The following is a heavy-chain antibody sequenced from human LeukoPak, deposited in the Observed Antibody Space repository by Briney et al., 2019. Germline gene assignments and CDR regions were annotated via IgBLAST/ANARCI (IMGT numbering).Heavy chain of an antibody. CDR2: INPDSGGT. CDR1: GYTFTSYD. D-gene: IGHD6-13*01. CDR3: ARESPSPGGIAADFSY. V-gene: IGHV1-2*02. J-gene: IGHJ4*02. Sequence: GASVKVSCKASGYTFTSYDINWVRQATGQGLEWMGWINPDSGGTKYAQKFQDRVTMTSDTSISTAYMELSRLRSDDTAVYYCARESPSPGGIAADFSYWGQGTLVTVSS.